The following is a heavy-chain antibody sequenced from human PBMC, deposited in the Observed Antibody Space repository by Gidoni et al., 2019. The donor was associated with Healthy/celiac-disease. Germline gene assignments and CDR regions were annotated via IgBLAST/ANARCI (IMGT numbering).Heavy chain of an antibody. J-gene: IGHJ4*02. CDR2: INPSGGST. CDR1: GYTFTSYY. Sequence: QVQLVQYGAEVKKPGVSVQVSCQASGYTFTSYYMHCVRKAPGQGVELMGIINPSGGSTSYEQKFQGRVTMTMDTSTSKVYMELSSLRFEDTAVYYCARDQAMVRGVILKDYWGQGTLVTVSS. CDR3: ARDQAMVRGVILKDY. V-gene: IGHV1-46*01. D-gene: IGHD3-10*01.